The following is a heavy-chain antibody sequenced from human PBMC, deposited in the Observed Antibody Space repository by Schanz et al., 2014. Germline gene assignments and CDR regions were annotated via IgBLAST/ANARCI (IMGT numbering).Heavy chain of an antibody. Sequence: QVQLVQSGAEVKKPGASVKVSCKASGYTFTSYGINWVRQAPGQGLEWMGWISAYNGNTNYAQKLQGRVTMTTDTSTSTAYMELRSLRSDDTALYYCASSGAGYSSSWDFDYWGQGTLVTVSS. CDR3: ASSGAGYSSSWDFDY. CDR2: ISAYNGNT. J-gene: IGHJ4*02. D-gene: IGHD6-13*01. CDR1: GYTFTSYG. V-gene: IGHV1-18*01.